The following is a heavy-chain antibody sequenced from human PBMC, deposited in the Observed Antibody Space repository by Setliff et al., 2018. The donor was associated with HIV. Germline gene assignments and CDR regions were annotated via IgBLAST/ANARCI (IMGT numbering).Heavy chain of an antibody. V-gene: IGHV4-38-2*01. CDR1: GSSISNGYY. CDR2: IYHSGST. D-gene: IGHD5-18*01. Sequence: LSLTCAVSGSSISNGYYWGWIRQPPGKGLEWIGSIYHSGSTYYNPSRKSRVTISVDTSKNQFSLKLSSMTAADTAVFYCARGGYSYGFGRHRAYFQYWGQGTQVTVSS. J-gene: IGHJ1*01. CDR3: ARGGYSYGFGRHRAYFQY.